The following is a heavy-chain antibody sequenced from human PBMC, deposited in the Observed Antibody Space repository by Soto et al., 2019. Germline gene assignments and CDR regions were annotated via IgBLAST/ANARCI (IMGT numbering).Heavy chain of an antibody. CDR1: GGSFSGYD. V-gene: IGHV4-34*01. Sequence: SETLSLTSAVYGGSFSGYDWSWIRQPPGKGLEWIGEINHSGSTNYNPSLKSRVTISVDTSKNQFSLKLSSVTAADTAVYYCASLGDLTMVATLYGMDVWGQGTTVTVSS. CDR3: ASLGDLTMVATLYGMDV. J-gene: IGHJ6*02. D-gene: IGHD5-12*01. CDR2: INHSGST.